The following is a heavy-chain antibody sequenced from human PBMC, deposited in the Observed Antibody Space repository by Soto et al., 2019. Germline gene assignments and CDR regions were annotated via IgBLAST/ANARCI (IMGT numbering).Heavy chain of an antibody. J-gene: IGHJ4*01. D-gene: IGHD3-3*01. CDR2: IYWDGDK. Sequence: QITLNESGPTLVKPTQTLTLTCTFSGVSLSTRDVGVGWIRQPPGKALEWLGVIYWDGDKRYSPSLKSRLTITEDTSKNQVVLRMTKIDPVDTATYFCARCRGRVASFWGHGTLVTVSS. V-gene: IGHV2-5*02. CDR3: ARCRGRVASF. CDR1: GVSLSTRDVG.